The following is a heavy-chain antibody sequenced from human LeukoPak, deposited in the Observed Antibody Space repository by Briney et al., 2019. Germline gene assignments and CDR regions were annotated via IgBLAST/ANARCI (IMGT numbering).Heavy chain of an antibody. CDR3: AKDCLGASDAFDI. D-gene: IGHD3-10*01. CDR1: GFTFSSYA. CDR2: ISYDGSNK. V-gene: IGHV3-30-3*01. J-gene: IGHJ3*02. Sequence: GGSLRLSCAASGFTFSSYAMHWVRQAPGKGLEWVAVISYDGSNKYYADSVKGRFTISRDNSKNTLYLQMNSLRAEDTAVYYCAKDCLGASDAFDIWGQGTMVTVSS.